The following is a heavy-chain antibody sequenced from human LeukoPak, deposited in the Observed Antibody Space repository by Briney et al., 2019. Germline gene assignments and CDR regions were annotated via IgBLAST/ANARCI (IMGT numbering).Heavy chain of an antibody. V-gene: IGHV4-59*01. Sequence: SETLSLTCTVSGGSISSYYWSWIRQPPGKGLEWIGYIYYSGSTNYNPSRTSRVTISVDTSKNQFSLKLSSVTAADTAVYYCARMGATTPFDSWGQGTLVTGPS. CDR3: ARMGATTPFDS. CDR2: IYYSGST. J-gene: IGHJ4*02. D-gene: IGHD1-26*01. CDR1: GGSISSYY.